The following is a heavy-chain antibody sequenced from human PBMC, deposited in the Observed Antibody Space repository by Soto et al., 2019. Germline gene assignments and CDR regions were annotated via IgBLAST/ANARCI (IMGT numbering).Heavy chain of an antibody. V-gene: IGHV1-46*01. CDR1: GSAITRYY. CDR3: ARDTSGWSLNGLDV. Sequence: QVDLVQSGAEVKKPGASVTISCKASGSAITRYYIHWVRHAPGRGIEWMGIINPGGGSASYAQKFQDRVTIDKDTSTGTVYMDLRSLRTEDTAVYYCARDTSGWSLNGLDVWGQGTTVNVSS. CDR2: INPGGGSA. D-gene: IGHD6-19*01. J-gene: IGHJ6*02.